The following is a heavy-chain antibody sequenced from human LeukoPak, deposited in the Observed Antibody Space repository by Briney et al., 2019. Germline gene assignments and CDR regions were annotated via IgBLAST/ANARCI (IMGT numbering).Heavy chain of an antibody. V-gene: IGHV3-7*01. CDR1: GFTFSSYA. Sequence: PGGSLRLSCAASGFTFSSYAMSWVRQAPGKGLEWVANIKQDGSDKYYVDSVKGRFTISRDNAKSSLYLQMNSLRAEDTAVYYCARGYCSTTTWYGTMDVWGQGTTVTVSS. D-gene: IGHD2-2*01. CDR2: IKQDGSDK. J-gene: IGHJ6*02. CDR3: ARGYCSTTTWYGTMDV.